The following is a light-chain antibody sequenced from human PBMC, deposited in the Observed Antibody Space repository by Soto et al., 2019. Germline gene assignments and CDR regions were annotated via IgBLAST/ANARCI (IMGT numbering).Light chain of an antibody. CDR3: QQYNNWPRT. V-gene: IGKV3-15*01. J-gene: IGKJ1*01. CDR1: QSVSSN. CDR2: GAS. Sequence: EIVMTQSPAILSVSPGERATLSCRASQSVSSNLAWYQQKPGQAPRLLIYGASTRATGIPARFSGSGSGTEFTLTISSLQSEGFAVYYCQQYNNWPRTFGQGTKVEIK.